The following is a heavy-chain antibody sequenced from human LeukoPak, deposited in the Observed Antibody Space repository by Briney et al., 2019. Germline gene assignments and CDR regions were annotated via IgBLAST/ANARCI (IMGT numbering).Heavy chain of an antibody. CDR3: VRGDWYFES. D-gene: IGHD2-21*01. J-gene: IGHJ4*02. V-gene: IGHV3-7*04. CDR2: VNRDGTEK. CDR1: GFNFSDSR. Sequence: GGSLRFSCATSGFNFSDSRMTWVRQAPGKGLQWVANVNRDGTEKHFLDSVEGRFTISRDNANKALYLQMSSLTPQDTAVYFCVRGDWYFESWGQGALVTVSS.